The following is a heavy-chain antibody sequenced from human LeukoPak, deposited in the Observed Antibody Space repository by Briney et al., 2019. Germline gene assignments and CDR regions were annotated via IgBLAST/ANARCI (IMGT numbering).Heavy chain of an antibody. CDR2: IYHSGST. D-gene: IGHD2-21*02. Sequence: SETLSLTCAVSGYSISSGDYWGWIRQPPGKGLEWIGSIYHSGSTHYNPSLKSRVTISVDTSKNPFSLKQSSVPAADTAVYYCASNPTEVVTAKWFDPWGQGTLVTVSS. J-gene: IGHJ5*02. CDR1: GYSISSGDY. CDR3: ASNPTEVVTAKWFDP. V-gene: IGHV4-38-2*01.